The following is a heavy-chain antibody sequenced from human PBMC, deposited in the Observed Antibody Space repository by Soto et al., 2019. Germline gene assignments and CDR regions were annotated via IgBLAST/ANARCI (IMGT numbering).Heavy chain of an antibody. CDR3: ARGHYYDSSGPDDY. CDR1: GYTFDTYG. Sequence: VPLVQSGPEVKKPGASVKVSCKASGYTFDTYGFSWVRQAPGQGLEWMGWISAYNGNTNYAQKVQGRVTMTTDTSTSTAYMELRSLRSDDTAVYYCARGHYYDSSGPDDYWGQGTLVTVSS. V-gene: IGHV1-18*01. CDR2: ISAYNGNT. J-gene: IGHJ4*02. D-gene: IGHD3-22*01.